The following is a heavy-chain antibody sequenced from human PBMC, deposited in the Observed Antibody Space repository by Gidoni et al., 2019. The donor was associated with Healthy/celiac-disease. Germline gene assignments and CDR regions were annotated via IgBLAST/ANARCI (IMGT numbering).Heavy chain of an antibody. D-gene: IGHD2-15*01. CDR1: GFTFSRYE. Sequence: EVQLVESGGGLVQPGGSLRLSCAASGFTFSRYEMNWVRQAPGKGLEWVSYISSSGSTIYYADSVKGRFTISRDNAKNSLYLQMNSLRAEDTAVYYCARVGDCGSCYFIHPAFDIWGQGTMVTVSS. CDR2: ISSSGSTI. CDR3: ARVGDCGSCYFIHPAFDI. J-gene: IGHJ3*02. V-gene: IGHV3-48*03.